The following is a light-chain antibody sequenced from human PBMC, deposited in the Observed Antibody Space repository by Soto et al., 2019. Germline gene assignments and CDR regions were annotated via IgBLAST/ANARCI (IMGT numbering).Light chain of an antibody. CDR1: SSNIGAGYD. J-gene: IGLJ1*01. V-gene: IGLV1-40*01. Sequence: QSVLTQPPSVSGAPGQSVTISCTGSSSNIGAGYDVHWYQQRPGTAPKLLIFGNTNRPSGVPDRFSGSKSGTSASLAITGLQAEDEGDYYCQSYDSTLSARYVFGTGTKVTVL. CDR2: GNT. CDR3: QSYDSTLSARYV.